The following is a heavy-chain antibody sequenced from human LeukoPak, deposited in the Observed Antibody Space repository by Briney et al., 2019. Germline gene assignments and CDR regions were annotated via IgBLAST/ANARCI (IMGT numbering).Heavy chain of an antibody. CDR1: GFTFSSSW. V-gene: IGHV3-74*01. CDR2: IDNDASST. D-gene: IGHD3-22*01. J-gene: IGHJ3*02. CDR3: ARAGFYYDSSGSDAFDI. Sequence: GGSLRLSCTASGFTFSSSWMHWVRQAPGKGLVWVSRIDNDASSTNYAYSVKGRFTISRDNAKNTLYPQMNSLRAEDTAVYYCARAGFYYDSSGSDAFDIWGQGTMVTVSS.